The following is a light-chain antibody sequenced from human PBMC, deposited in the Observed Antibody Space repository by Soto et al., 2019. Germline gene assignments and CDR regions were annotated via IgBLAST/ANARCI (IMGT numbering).Light chain of an antibody. CDR2: KAS. Sequence: DIQMTQSPSTLSASVGDRVTITCRASQSISNWLAWYQQKPGKAPKLLIYKASSLESGVPSSFSGSGSGTEFTLTISSLQPDDFATYYCQQYDSYPYTFGQGTKLEIK. J-gene: IGKJ2*01. V-gene: IGKV1-5*03. CDR3: QQYDSYPYT. CDR1: QSISNW.